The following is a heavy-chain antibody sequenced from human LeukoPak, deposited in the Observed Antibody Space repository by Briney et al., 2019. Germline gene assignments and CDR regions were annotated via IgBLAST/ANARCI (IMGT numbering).Heavy chain of an antibody. CDR1: GGSISSSSYY. V-gene: IGHV4-39*01. Sequence: PSETLSLTCTVSGGSISSSSYYWGWIRQPPGKGLKWIGSIFYSGRTYYNPSLKSRVTISVDTSKNQFSLNLSSVTAADTAVYYCARLSLAAENYWGQGTLVTVSS. CDR2: IFYSGRT. D-gene: IGHD6-13*01. J-gene: IGHJ4*02. CDR3: ARLSLAAENY.